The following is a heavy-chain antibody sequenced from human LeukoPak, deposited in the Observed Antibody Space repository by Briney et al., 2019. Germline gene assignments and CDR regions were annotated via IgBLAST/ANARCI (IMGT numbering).Heavy chain of an antibody. CDR1: GFTLIDYD. Sequence: GGSLRLSCAASGFTLIDYDVHWVRQVIGKGLEWVSAIGIRGDTHYSGSVKGRFTISRENAESSLYLQMNSLRAEDTAVYYCARGGIQVSGIDEFDYWGQGTLVTVSS. J-gene: IGHJ4*02. V-gene: IGHV3-13*01. CDR2: IGIRGDT. CDR3: ARGGIQVSGIDEFDY. D-gene: IGHD6-19*01.